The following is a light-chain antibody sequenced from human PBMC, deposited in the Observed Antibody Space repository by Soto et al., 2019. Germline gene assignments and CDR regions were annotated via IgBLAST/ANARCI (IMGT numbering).Light chain of an antibody. CDR2: LEGSGSY. J-gene: IGLJ3*02. CDR3: ATWDSNPGV. CDR1: SGHSSYI. Sequence: QLVLTQSSSASASLGSSVKLTCTLSSGHSSYIIAWHQQQPGKAPRYLMKLEGSGSYNKGSGVPDRFSGSSSGADRYLTISNLQFEDEADYYCATWDSNPGVFGGGTKVTVL. V-gene: IGLV4-60*02.